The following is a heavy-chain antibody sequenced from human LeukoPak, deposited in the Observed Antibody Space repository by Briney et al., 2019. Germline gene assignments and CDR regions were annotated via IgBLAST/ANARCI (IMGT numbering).Heavy chain of an antibody. V-gene: IGHV4-4*02. CDR3: ARASYYQYYGMDV. J-gene: IGHJ6*02. CDR1: GGSISSSNW. Sequence: SGTLSLTCAVSGGSISSSNWWSWVRQPPGKGLEWIGEIYHSGSTNYNPSLKSRVTISVDKSKNQFSLKLSSMTAADTAVYYCARASYYQYYGMDVWGQGTTVTVSS. CDR2: IYHSGST.